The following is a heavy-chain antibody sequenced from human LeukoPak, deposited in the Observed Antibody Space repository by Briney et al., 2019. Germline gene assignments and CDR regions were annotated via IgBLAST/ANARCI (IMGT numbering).Heavy chain of an antibody. J-gene: IGHJ4*02. CDR1: GDSITNSY. V-gene: IGHV4-59*01. D-gene: IGHD1-1*01. CDR3: ARAPIGSVDY. CDR2: IYYTGYT. Sequence: PSETLSLTCTVFGDSITNSYWTWIRLPPGKGLEWIAYIYYTGYTNYNPPLKSRVSISADTSKNQLSLKLISVTAADTAVYYCARAPIGSVDYWGPGAQVTVSS.